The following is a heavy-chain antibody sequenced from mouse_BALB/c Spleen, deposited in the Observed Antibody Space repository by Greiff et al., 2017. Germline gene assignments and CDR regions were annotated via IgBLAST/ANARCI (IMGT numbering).Heavy chain of an antibody. D-gene: IGHD1-1*01. J-gene: IGHJ4*01. CDR1: GFSLTSYG. CDR2: IWSGGST. Sequence: QVHVKQSGPGLVQPSQSLSITCTVSGFSLTSYGVHWVRQSPGKGLEWLGVIWSGGSTDYNAAFISRLSISNDNSKSQVFFKMISLQANDTAIYYCARKPQLLRYAMDYWGQGTSVTVSS. V-gene: IGHV2-2*02. CDR3: ARKPQLLRYAMDY.